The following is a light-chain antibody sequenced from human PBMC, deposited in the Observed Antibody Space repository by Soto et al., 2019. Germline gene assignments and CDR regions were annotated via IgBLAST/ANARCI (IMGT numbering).Light chain of an antibody. CDR3: CSYAGRYTYV. CDR2: DVT. J-gene: IGLJ1*01. Sequence: QSVLTQPRSVSGSPGQSVTISCTGTSSDVGGYNYVSWYQQHPGKAPKLMVYDVTKRPSGVSDRLPGSKSGNTASLTISGLQAEDEADYYCCSYAGRYTYVFGSGTKVTVL. V-gene: IGLV2-11*01. CDR1: SSDVGGYNY.